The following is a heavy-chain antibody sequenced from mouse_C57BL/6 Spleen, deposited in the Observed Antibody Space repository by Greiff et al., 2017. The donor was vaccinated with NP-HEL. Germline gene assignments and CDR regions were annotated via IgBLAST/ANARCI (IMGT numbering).Heavy chain of an antibody. CDR3: ALYYYGKGAMDY. CDR2: IYPGDGDT. D-gene: IGHD1-1*01. CDR1: GYAFSSSW. J-gene: IGHJ4*01. Sequence: QVQLQQSGPELVKPGASVKISCKASGYAFSSSWMNWVKPRPGKGLEWIGRIYPGDGDTNYNVKFKGKATLTADKSSSTAYMHLSSLTSEDSVVYFCALYYYGKGAMDYWGQGTSVTVSS. V-gene: IGHV1-82*01.